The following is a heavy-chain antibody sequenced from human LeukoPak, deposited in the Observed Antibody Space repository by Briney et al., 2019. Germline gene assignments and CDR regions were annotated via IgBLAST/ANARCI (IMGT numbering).Heavy chain of an antibody. CDR2: ISGSGGST. V-gene: IGHV3-23*01. CDR1: GFTFSSYA. J-gene: IGHJ5*02. D-gene: IGHD2-15*01. CDR3: AKDLVVAATRPIRFDP. Sequence: GGSLRLSCAASGFTFSSYAMSWVRQAPGKGLEWVSAISGSGGSTYYADSVKGRFTISRDNSKITLYLQMNSLRAEDTAVYYCAKDLVVAATRPIRFDPWGQGTLVTVSS.